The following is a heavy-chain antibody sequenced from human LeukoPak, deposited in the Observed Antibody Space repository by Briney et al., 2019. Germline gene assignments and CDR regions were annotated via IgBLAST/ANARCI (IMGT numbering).Heavy chain of an antibody. J-gene: IGHJ1*01. Sequence: PSETLSLTCTVSGGSISSYYWSWLRQPPGKGLEWIGYIYYSGSTNYNPSLKSRVTISVDTSKNQFSLKLSSVTAADTAVYYCAGKGYCSGGSCYAEYFQHWGQGTLVTVSS. CDR2: IYYSGST. CDR3: AGKGYCSGGSCYAEYFQH. D-gene: IGHD2-15*01. CDR1: GGSISSYY. V-gene: IGHV4-59*01.